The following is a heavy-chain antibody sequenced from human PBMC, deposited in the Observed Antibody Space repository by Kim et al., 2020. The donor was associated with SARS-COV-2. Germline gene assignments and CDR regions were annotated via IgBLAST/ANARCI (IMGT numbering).Heavy chain of an antibody. V-gene: IGHV4-31*03. CDR1: GGSISSGGYY. Sequence: SETLSLTCTVSGGSISSGGYYWSWIRQHPGKGLEWIGYIYYSGSTYYNPSLKSRVTISVDTSKNQFSLKLSSVTAADTAVYYCARDRMFGDYYYYGMDVWGQGTTVTVSS. D-gene: IGHD3-10*02. J-gene: IGHJ6*02. CDR2: IYYSGST. CDR3: ARDRMFGDYYYYGMDV.